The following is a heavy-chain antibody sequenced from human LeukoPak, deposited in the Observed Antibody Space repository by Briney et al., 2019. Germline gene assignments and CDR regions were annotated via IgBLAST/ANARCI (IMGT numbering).Heavy chain of an antibody. V-gene: IGHV1-8*03. CDR3: ARDYSNYAHNFDY. CDR1: GYTFTSYD. Sequence: ASVKVSCKASGYTFTSYDINWVRQATGQGLEWMGWMNPNSGNTGYAQKFQGRVTITRNTSISTAYMELSSLGSEDTAVYYCARDYSNYAHNFDYWGQGTLVTVSS. CDR2: MNPNSGNT. D-gene: IGHD4-11*01. J-gene: IGHJ4*02.